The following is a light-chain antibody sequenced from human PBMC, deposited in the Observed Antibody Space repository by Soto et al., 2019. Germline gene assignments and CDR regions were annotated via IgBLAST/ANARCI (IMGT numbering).Light chain of an antibody. Sequence: QSVLTQPPSVSGAPGHRVTISCTRSSSNIGAGYDVHWYQQRPGAAPKLLISANINRPSGVPDRFSGSKSGTSASLAITGLQADDEGDYYCQSYDSTLSARYVFGTGTKVTVL. J-gene: IGLJ1*01. CDR2: ANI. CDR1: SSNIGAGYD. CDR3: QSYDSTLSARYV. V-gene: IGLV1-40*01.